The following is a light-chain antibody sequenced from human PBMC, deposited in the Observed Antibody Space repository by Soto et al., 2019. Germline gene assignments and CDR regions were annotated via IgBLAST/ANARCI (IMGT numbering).Light chain of an antibody. J-gene: IGKJ2*01. CDR3: QQYYDWPPNT. Sequence: TQSPALLSVSPGERATLSYSASKNIGNKVAWYQQSPGQTPRLLIYGASTRASGVPDRFSGNGSGTDFTLTITNPQAEDFATYYCQQYYDWPPNTFGQGTKL. CDR2: GAS. V-gene: IGKV3D-15*01. CDR1: KNIGNK.